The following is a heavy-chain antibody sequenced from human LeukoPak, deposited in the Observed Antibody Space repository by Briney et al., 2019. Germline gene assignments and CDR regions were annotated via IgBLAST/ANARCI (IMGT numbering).Heavy chain of an antibody. J-gene: IGHJ4*02. D-gene: IGHD3-22*01. CDR2: IWYDGSNK. Sequence: GGSLRLSCAASGFTFSSYGMHWVRQAPGKGLEWVAVIWYDGSNKYYADSVKGRFIISRDNSKNTPYPQMNSLRAEDTDVYYCARDYYYSSGYYYSRYWGQGTLVTVSS. CDR3: ARDYYYSSGYYYSRY. V-gene: IGHV3-33*01. CDR1: GFTFSSYG.